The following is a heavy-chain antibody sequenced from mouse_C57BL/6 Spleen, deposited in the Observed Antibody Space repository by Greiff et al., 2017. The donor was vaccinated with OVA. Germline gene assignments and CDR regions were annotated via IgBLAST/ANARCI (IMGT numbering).Heavy chain of an antibody. CDR1: GYTFTDYY. CDR2: INPYNGGT. J-gene: IGHJ3*01. V-gene: IGHV1-19*01. D-gene: IGHD2-4*01. CDR3: ASYDYDRSPNAY. Sequence: VQLKESGPVLVKPGASVKMSCKASGYTFTDYYMNWVKQSHGKSLEWIGVINPYNGGTSYNQKFKGKATLTVDKSSSTAYMELNSLTSEDSAVYYCASYDYDRSPNAYWGQGTLVTVSA.